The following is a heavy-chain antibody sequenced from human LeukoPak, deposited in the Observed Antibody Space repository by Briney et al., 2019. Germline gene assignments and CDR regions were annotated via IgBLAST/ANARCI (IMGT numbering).Heavy chain of an antibody. J-gene: IGHJ3*02. V-gene: IGHV3-74*01. CDR1: GFTFSSYW. CDR2: INSDGSST. Sequence: GGSLRLSCAAPGFTFSSYWMHWVRQVPGKGLVWVSRINSDGSSTSYADPVKGRFTISRDNAKNTLYVQMNSLRAEDTAVYYCATGSGHAFDIWGRGTMVTVSS. D-gene: IGHD3-10*01. CDR3: ATGSGHAFDI.